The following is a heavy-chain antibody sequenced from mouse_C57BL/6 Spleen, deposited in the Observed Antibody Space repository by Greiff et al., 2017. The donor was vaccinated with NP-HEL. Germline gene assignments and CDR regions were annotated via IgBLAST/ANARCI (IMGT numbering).Heavy chain of an antibody. CDR3: TRDPYSNYYFDY. D-gene: IGHD2-5*01. Sequence: EVQRVESGEGLVKPGGSLKLSCAASGFTFSSYAMSWVRQTPEKRLEWVAYISSGGDYIYYADTVKGRFTISRDNARNTLYLQMSSLKSEDTAMYYCTRDPYSNYYFDYWGKGTTLTVSS. V-gene: IGHV5-9-1*02. CDR2: ISSGGDYI. CDR1: GFTFSSYA. J-gene: IGHJ2*01.